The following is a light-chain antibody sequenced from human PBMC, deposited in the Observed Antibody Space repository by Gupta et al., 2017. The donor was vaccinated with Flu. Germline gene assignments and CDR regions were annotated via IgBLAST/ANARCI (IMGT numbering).Light chain of an antibody. CDR1: QNIGNY. CDR3: QQTYSTIWT. V-gene: IGKV1-39*01. CDR2: AAS. J-gene: IGKJ1*01. Sequence: DIEMTQSPSSLSASVGDRVTITCRASQNIGNYVNWYQQKPGRAPNLLIYAASSLHAGVPSRFNGSGSVTDFTLTISSLQPEDFASYYCQQTYSTIWTFGQGTKVDIK.